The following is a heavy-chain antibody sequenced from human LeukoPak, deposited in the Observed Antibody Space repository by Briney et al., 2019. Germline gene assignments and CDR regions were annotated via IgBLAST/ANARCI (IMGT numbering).Heavy chain of an antibody. Sequence: GESLKMSCKGSGYSFTSYWIGWVRQMPGKGLGWMGIIYPGDSDTRYSPSFQGQVTISADKSISTAYLQWSSLKASDTAMYYCARLQTAMYDPYYFDYWGQGTLVTVSS. J-gene: IGHJ4*02. D-gene: IGHD5-18*01. CDR1: GYSFTSYW. CDR2: IYPGDSDT. CDR3: ARLQTAMYDPYYFDY. V-gene: IGHV5-51*01.